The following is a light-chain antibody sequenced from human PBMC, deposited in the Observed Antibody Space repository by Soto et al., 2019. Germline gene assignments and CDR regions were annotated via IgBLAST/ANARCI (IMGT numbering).Light chain of an antibody. J-gene: IGKJ4*01. CDR3: KQYNSYSLT. V-gene: IGKV1-5*01. CDR1: QSISSR. CDR2: DAS. Sequence: DIQMTQSPSTLSASVGDRVTITCRASQSISSRLAWYQQKPGKAPKILIYDASNLESGVPSRFSARGSGTEFTLTISSLQPDDFATDSCKQYNSYSLTFGGGTNVEIK.